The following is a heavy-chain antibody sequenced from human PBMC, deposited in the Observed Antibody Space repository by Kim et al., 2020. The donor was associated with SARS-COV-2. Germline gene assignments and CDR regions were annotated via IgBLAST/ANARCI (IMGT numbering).Heavy chain of an antibody. CDR2: T. J-gene: IGHJ6*02. Sequence: TSYADSVKGRFTISRDNAKNTLYLQMNRLRAEDTAVYYCARGNYYAMDVWGQGTTVTVFS. V-gene: IGHV3-74*01. CDR3: ARGNYYAMDV.